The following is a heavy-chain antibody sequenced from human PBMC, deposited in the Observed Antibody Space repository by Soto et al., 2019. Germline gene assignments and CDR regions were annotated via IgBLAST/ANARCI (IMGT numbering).Heavy chain of an antibody. D-gene: IGHD3-3*01. J-gene: IGHJ6*02. CDR1: GGSISSSSYY. V-gene: IGHV4-39*01. CDR2: IYCSGST. CDR3: ARRIRSWSGYYTPPYYYYYGMDV. Sequence: QLQLQESGPGLVKPSETLSLTCTVSGGSISSSSYYWGWIRQPPGKGLEWIGSIYCSGSTYYNPSLKSRVTISVDTSKNQFSLKLSSVTAADTAVYYCARRIRSWSGYYTPPYYYYYGMDVWGQGTTVTVSS.